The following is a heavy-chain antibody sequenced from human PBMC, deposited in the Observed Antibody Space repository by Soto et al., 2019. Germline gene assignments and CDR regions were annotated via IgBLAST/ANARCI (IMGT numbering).Heavy chain of an antibody. V-gene: IGHV1-69*13. Sequence: ASVKVSCKASGGTFSSYAISWVRQAPGQGLEWMGGIIPIFGTANYAQKFQGRVTITADESTSTAYMELSSLRSEDTAVYYCARVNKRTMVRGAQERFMGMDVWGQGTTVTVSS. D-gene: IGHD3-10*01. CDR3: ARVNKRTMVRGAQERFMGMDV. CDR1: GGTFSSYA. J-gene: IGHJ6*02. CDR2: IIPIFGTA.